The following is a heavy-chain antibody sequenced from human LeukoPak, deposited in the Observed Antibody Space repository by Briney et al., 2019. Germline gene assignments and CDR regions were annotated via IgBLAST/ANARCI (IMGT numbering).Heavy chain of an antibody. D-gene: IGHD3-3*02. CDR1: GFTVREYW. CDR2: IKPDGGEA. Sequence: GGSLRLSCAASGFTVREYWMSRVRQAPGRGLECLANIKPDGGEAYLLGSVRGRFTISRENAKSSLYLQMDGLRVEDTAVYYCARDISHFDYWGQGTLVTVS. CDR3: ARDISHFDY. V-gene: IGHV3-7*04. J-gene: IGHJ4*02.